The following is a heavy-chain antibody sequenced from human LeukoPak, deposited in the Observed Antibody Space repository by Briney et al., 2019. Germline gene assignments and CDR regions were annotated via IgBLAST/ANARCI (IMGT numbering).Heavy chain of an antibody. V-gene: IGHV1-46*01. D-gene: IGHD3-16*01. CDR3: ARDWGSRPGHYYYYYMDV. CDR1: GYTFTSYY. Sequence: VASVKVSCKASGYTFTSYYMHWVRQAPGQGLEWMGIINPSGGSTSYAQKFQGRVTMTRDMSTSTVYMELSSLRSEDTAVYYCARDWGSRPGHYYYYYMDVWGKGTTVTVSS. J-gene: IGHJ6*03. CDR2: INPSGGST.